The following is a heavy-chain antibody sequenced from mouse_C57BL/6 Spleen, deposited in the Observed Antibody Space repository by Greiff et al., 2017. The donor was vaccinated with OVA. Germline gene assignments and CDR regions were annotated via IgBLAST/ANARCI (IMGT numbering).Heavy chain of an antibody. V-gene: IGHV5-4*01. CDR2: ISDGGSYT. J-gene: IGHJ2*01. Sequence: EVHLVESGGGLVKPGGSLKLSCAASGFTFSSYAMSWVRQTPEKRLEWVATISDGGSYTYYPDNVKGRFTISRDNAKNNLYLQMSHLKSEDTAMYYCARGDGSSYDYFDYWGQGTTLTVSS. D-gene: IGHD1-1*01. CDR3: ARGDGSSYDYFDY. CDR1: GFTFSSYA.